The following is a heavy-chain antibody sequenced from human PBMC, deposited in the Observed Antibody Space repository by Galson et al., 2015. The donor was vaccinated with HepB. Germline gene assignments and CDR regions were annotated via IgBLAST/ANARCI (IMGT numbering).Heavy chain of an antibody. Sequence: SLRLSCAASGFTFSNYGIHWVRQAPGKGLEWVAVISYDGSTKDYADSVKGRFTISRDNSKNTLYLQMNSLRVEDRAVYYCAKDRVAATHYDAFDMWGQGTMVTVSS. CDR3: AKDRVAATHYDAFDM. D-gene: IGHD2-15*01. J-gene: IGHJ3*02. CDR2: ISYDGSTK. CDR1: GFTFSNYG. V-gene: IGHV3-30*18.